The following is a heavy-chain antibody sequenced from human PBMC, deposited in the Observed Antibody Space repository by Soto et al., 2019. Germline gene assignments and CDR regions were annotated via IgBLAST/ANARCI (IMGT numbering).Heavy chain of an antibody. V-gene: IGHV3-33*01. J-gene: IGHJ5*02. Sequence: PGGSLRLSCAASGFTFSSYGMHWVRQAPGKGLEWVAVIWYDGSNKYYADSVKGRFTISRDNSKNTLYLQMNSLRAEDTAVYYCARDHSPYSSSWYDLDPWGQGTLVTV. CDR2: IWYDGSNK. D-gene: IGHD6-13*01. CDR3: ARDHSPYSSSWYDLDP. CDR1: GFTFSSYG.